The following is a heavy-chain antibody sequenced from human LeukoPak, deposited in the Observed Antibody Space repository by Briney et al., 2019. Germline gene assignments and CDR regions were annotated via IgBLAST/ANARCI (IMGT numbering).Heavy chain of an antibody. CDR3: ARFKDGYIDNCFDP. CDR1: GFTFRSYS. J-gene: IGHJ5*02. V-gene: IGHV3-48*04. CDR2: ISSSSSTI. Sequence: GGSLRLSCTASGFTFRSYSMSWVRQAPGKGLEWVSYISSSSSTIYYADSVKGRFTISRDNAKNSLYLQMNSLRAEDSAVYYCARFKDGYIDNCFDPWGQGTLVTVSS. D-gene: IGHD5-18*01.